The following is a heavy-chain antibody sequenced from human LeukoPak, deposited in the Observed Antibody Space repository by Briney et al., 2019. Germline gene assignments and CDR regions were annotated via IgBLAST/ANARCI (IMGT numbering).Heavy chain of an antibody. V-gene: IGHV5-10-1*01. J-gene: IGHJ4*02. Sequence: GESLKISCKGSGYRFTSYWISWVRQMPGKGLEWMVRIDPSDSYTNYSPSFQGHVTISADKSISTAYLQRSSLKASDTAMHYCARQHSSGWQYYFDYWRQGTLLTVSS. D-gene: IGHD6-19*01. CDR3: ARQHSSGWQYYFDY. CDR1: GYRFTSYW. CDR2: IDPSDSYT.